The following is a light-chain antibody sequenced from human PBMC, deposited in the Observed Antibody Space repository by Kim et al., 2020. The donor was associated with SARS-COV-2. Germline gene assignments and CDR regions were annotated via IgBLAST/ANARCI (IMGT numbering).Light chain of an antibody. V-gene: IGKV1-39*01. J-gene: IGKJ5*01. CDR1: QSIGSH. CDR2: GAS. CDR3: QQSYSRPT. Sequence: DIQITQSPSSLSASVGDRVTITCRASQSIGSHLNWYQQKPGKAPKVLIYGASSLQSGVPSRFSGSGSGTDFTLTINSLQPEDFATYYCQQSYSRPTFGQGTRLEIK.